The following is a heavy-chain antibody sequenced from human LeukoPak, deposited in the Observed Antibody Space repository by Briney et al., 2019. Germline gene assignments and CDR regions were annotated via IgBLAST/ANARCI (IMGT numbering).Heavy chain of an antibody. V-gene: IGHV2-70*11. Sequence: SGPTLVNPTQTLTLTCTFSGFSLSPSGMCVSWIRQPPGKALEWLARIAWDDDKYYSTSLKTRLTISKDTSNNQVVLTMTNMDPVDTATYYCARSSRGYYYDSSGYRGKKPGTFDYWGQGTLVTVSS. CDR1: GFSLSPSGMC. J-gene: IGHJ4*02. CDR3: ARSSRGYYYDSSGYRGKKPGTFDY. CDR2: IAWDDDK. D-gene: IGHD3-22*01.